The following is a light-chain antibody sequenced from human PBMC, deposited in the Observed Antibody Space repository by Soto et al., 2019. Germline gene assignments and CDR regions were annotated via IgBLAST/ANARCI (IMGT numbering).Light chain of an antibody. Sequence: QSALTQPASVSGPPGQSITISCTGTSSDVGAYNYVSWYQHHPGKAPRLVIYDVTNPPSGISDRFSGSKSGNTASLTISGLLAEDEADYYCTSYTSSSTYGFGTGTKLTVL. CDR3: TSYTSSSTYG. CDR2: DVT. CDR1: SSDVGAYNY. J-gene: IGLJ1*01. V-gene: IGLV2-14*01.